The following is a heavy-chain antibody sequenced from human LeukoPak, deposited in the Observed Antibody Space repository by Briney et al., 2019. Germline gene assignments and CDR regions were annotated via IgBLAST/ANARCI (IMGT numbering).Heavy chain of an antibody. CDR3: TRDGYSAFDI. Sequence: SETLALTCSVSGYSLINGYTWGWIRQPPGKGLEWIGFIYHSGSTFYNPSLKSRLTILVDTSKNQFSLKLNSVTAADTAVYYCTRDGYSAFDIWGQGTMVTVSS. CDR2: IYHSGST. V-gene: IGHV4-38-2*02. J-gene: IGHJ3*02. CDR1: GYSLINGYT. D-gene: IGHD2-2*03.